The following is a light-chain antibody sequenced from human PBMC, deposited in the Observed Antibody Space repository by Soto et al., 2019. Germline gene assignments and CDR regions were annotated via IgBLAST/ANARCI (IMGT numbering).Light chain of an antibody. V-gene: IGKV2-29*03. Sequence: DVVMTQTPLSLSVAPGQPASISCKSSQSLLHITGETFLFWYLQKPGQSPQLLIYEVSTRVSGVPGRFSGSGSGTDFTLEISRVETDDVGIYYCMQSTHLPHTFGQGTRLGIE. CDR2: EVS. CDR3: MQSTHLPHT. CDR1: QSLLHITGETF. J-gene: IGKJ5*01.